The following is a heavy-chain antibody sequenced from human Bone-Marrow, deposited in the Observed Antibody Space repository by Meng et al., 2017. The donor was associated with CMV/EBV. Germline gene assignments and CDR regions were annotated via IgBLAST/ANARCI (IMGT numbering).Heavy chain of an antibody. J-gene: IGHJ4*02. V-gene: IGHV3-21*01. CDR1: GFTFSSYS. Sequence: GESLKISCAASGFTFSSYSMNWVRQAPGKGLEWVSSISSSSSYIYYADSVKGRFTISRDNAKNSLYLQMNSLRAEDTAVYYCARDSCGGDCYSGMLFGIAYWGQGTLVTVSS. CDR2: ISSSSSYI. D-gene: IGHD2-21*01. CDR3: ARDSCGGDCYSGMLFGIAY.